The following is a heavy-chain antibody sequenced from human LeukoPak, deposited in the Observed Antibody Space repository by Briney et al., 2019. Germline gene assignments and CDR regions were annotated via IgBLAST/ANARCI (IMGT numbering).Heavy chain of an antibody. CDR3: ARETPDSSGWD. CDR1: RFTLRNNW. D-gene: IGHD6-19*01. Sequence: GSLRLSWAASRFTLRNNWMSWVRPAPGEGLEWVANMKQDGSEKNYVDSVKGRFIISRDNAKNSLYLQMNSLRAEDTAVYYCARETPDSSGWDWGQGTLVTVSS. J-gene: IGHJ4*02. V-gene: IGHV3-7*01. CDR2: MKQDGSEK.